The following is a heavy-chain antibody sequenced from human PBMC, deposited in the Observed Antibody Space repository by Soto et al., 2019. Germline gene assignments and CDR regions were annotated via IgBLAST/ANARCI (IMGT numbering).Heavy chain of an antibody. V-gene: IGHV5-51*01. CDR1: GYSFISNW. D-gene: IGHD3-3*01. CDR3: ARRGADLIDY. J-gene: IGHJ4*02. Sequence: GESLKISCKTSGYSFISNWIAWVRKKPGKGLEWVAAIYPGDSDTRYSPSFQGHVTISADKSISTAYLQWSSLKASDTAMYYCARRGADLIDYWGQGTLVTVSS. CDR2: IYPGDSDT.